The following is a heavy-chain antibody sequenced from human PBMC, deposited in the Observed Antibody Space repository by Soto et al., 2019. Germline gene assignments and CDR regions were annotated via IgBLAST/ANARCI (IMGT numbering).Heavy chain of an antibody. V-gene: IGHV4-59*08. CDR2: IYYGGST. CDR1: GDSISTDY. D-gene: IGHD7-27*01. Sequence: QVHLQESGPGLVKPSETLSLTCTVSGDSISTDYWSWILQSPGKGLEWIGFIYYGGSTNYNPSLKSRVTISVDTPKNQFSLKLSSVTAADTAVYYCAKNWNWGSLVHWGHATLVTVSS. CDR3: AKNWNWGSLVH. J-gene: IGHJ4*01.